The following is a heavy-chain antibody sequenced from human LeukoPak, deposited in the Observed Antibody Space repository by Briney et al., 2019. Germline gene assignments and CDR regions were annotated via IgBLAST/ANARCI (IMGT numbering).Heavy chain of an antibody. D-gene: IGHD4-11*01. V-gene: IGHV1-69*06. J-gene: IGHJ6*03. CDR3: ARQPTVRGYMDV. CDR1: GGTFSSYA. Sequence: SVKVSCKASGGTFSSYAISWVRQAPGQGLEWMGRIIPIFGTANYAQKFQGRVTITADKSTSTAYMELSSLRSEDTAVYYCARQPTVRGYMDVWGKGATVTVSS. CDR2: IIPIFGTA.